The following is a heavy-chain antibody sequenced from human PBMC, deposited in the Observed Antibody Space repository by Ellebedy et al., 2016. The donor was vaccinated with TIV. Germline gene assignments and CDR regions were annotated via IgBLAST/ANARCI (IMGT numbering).Heavy chain of an antibody. J-gene: IGHJ4*02. CDR1: GYTFTGYY. D-gene: IGHD3-3*01. CDR3: ASGLRFLEWLLFDY. V-gene: IGHV1-2*02. Sequence: ASVEVSCXASGYTFTGYYMHWVRQAPGQGLEWMGWINPNSGGTNYAQKFQGRVTMTRDTSISTAYMELSRLRSDDTAVYYCASGLRFLEWLLFDYWGQGTLVTVSS. CDR2: INPNSGGT.